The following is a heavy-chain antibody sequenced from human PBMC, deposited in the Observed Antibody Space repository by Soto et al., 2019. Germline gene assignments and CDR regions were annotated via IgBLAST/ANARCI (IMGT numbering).Heavy chain of an antibody. V-gene: IGHV3-33*01. CDR2: IWYDGSNK. J-gene: IGHJ3*01. D-gene: IGHD6-13*01. Sequence: HPGGSLRLSCAASGFTFSSYGMHWVRQAPGKGLEWVAVIWYDGSNKYYADSVKGRFTISRDNSKNTLYLQMNSLRAEDTAVYYCASLSFSVIPQRRFEIAAAGRGDALDPWGKGTMVTVSS. CDR1: GFTFSSYG. CDR3: ASLSFSVIPQRRFEIAAAGRGDALDP.